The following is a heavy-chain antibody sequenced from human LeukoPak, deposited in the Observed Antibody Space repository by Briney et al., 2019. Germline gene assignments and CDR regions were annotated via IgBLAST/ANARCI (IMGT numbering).Heavy chain of an antibody. Sequence: GASVKVSCKASGYTFTGYYMHWVRQAPGQGLEWMGWINPNSGGTNYAQKFQGRVSMTRDTSISTAYMELSRLRSEDTAVYYCARAQRIVGATTGAFDIWGQGTMVTVSS. CDR3: ARAQRIVGATTGAFDI. CDR2: INPNSGGT. D-gene: IGHD1-26*01. CDR1: GYTFTGYY. V-gene: IGHV1-2*02. J-gene: IGHJ3*02.